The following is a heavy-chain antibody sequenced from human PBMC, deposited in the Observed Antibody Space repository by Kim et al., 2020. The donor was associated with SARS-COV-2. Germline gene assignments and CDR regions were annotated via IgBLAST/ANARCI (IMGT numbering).Heavy chain of an antibody. D-gene: IGHD1-26*01. J-gene: IGHJ4*02. CDR3: ARDGGSYREYFDY. Sequence: YAQKFQGRVTITADESTSTAYMELSSLRSEDTAVYYCARDGGSYREYFDYWGQGTLVTVSS. V-gene: IGHV1-69*01.